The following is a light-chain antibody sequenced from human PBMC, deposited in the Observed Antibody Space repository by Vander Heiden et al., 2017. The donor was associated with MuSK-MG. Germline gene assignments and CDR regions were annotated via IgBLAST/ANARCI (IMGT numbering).Light chain of an antibody. Sequence: SYVLTQSPSLSVAPGKPASITCGENHIETKSVHWYQQKPGQSPVLVIYYDSDRPSGIPERFSGSNSGNTATLTISRVEAGDEADYYCQVWDSSSDHYVFGTGTKVTVL. V-gene: IGLV3-21*04. J-gene: IGLJ1*01. CDR2: YDS. CDR1: HIETKS. CDR3: QVWDSSSDHYV.